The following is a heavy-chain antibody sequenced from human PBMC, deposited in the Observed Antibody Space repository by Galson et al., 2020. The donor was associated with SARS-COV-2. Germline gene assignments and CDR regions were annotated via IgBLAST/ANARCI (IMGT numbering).Heavy chain of an antibody. J-gene: IGHJ4*02. CDR3: ARALLEWPLD. CDR2: ISYDGSNK. V-gene: IGHV3-30*04. Sequence: TGGSLRLSCAASGFTFSSYAMHWVRQAPGKGLEWVAVISYDGSNKYYADSVKGRFTISRDNSKNTLYLQMNSLRAEDTAVYYCARALLEWPLDWGQGTLVTVSS. CDR1: GFTFSSYA. D-gene: IGHD3-3*02.